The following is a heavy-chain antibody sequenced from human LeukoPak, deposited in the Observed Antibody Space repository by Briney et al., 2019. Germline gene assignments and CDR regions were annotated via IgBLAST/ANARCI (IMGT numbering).Heavy chain of an antibody. CDR1: GGSISSYW. D-gene: IGHD4-11*01. V-gene: IGHV4-59*01. CDR3: ARGSGVTPVDY. J-gene: IGHJ4*02. Sequence: KPSETLSLTCTVSGGSISSYWWSWIRQPPGKGLECIGYIYYSGSTNYNPSLKSRVTISVDTSKNQFSLKLSSVTAADTAVYYCARGSGVTPVDYWGQGTLVTVSS. CDR2: IYYSGST.